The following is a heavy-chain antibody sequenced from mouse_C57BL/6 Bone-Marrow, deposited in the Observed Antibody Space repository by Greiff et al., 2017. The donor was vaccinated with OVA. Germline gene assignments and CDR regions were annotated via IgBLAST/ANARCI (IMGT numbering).Heavy chain of an antibody. D-gene: IGHD4-1*01. V-gene: IGHV7-1*01. CDR2: SRNKANDYTT. CDR1: GFTFSDFY. CDR3: ARDNWDWYFDV. Sequence: EVNLVESGGGLVQSGRSLRLSCATSGFTFSDFYMEWVRQAPGKGLEWIAASRNKANDYTTEYSASVKGRFIVSRDTSQSILYLQMYALRAGDTAIEYCARDNWDWYFDVWGTGTTVTVSS. J-gene: IGHJ1*03.